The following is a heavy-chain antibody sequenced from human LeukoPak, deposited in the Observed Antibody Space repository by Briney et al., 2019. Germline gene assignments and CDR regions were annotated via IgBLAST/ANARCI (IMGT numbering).Heavy chain of an antibody. CDR1: GGSFSGYY. D-gene: IGHD3-22*01. J-gene: IGHJ4*02. V-gene: IGHV4-34*01. CDR2: INHSGST. CDR3: ARKLAANYYDSSGYYSH. Sequence: EPSETLSLTCAVYGGSFSGYYWSWIRQPPGKGLEWIGEINHSGSTNYNPSLKSRVTISVDTSKNQFSLKLSSVTAADTAVYYCARKLAANYYDSSGYYSHWGQGTLVTVSS.